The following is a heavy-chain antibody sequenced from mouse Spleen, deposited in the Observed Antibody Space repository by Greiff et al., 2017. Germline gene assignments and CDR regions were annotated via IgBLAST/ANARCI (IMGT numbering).Heavy chain of an antibody. Sequence: VQLQQSGAELVKPGASVKLSCKASGYTFTEYTIHWVKQRPGQGLEWIGWVYPGSGSIKYNEKFKDKATLTADKSSSTVYMELSRMTSEDSAVYYCARGIYYDYDWYFDVWGAGTTVTVSS. V-gene: IGHV1-62-2*01. CDR1: GYTFTEYT. D-gene: IGHD2-4*01. CDR3: ARGIYYDYDWYFDV. J-gene: IGHJ1*01. CDR2: VYPGSGSI.